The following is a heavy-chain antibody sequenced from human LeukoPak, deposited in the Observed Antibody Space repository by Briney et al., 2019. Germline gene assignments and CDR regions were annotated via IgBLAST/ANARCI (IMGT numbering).Heavy chain of an antibody. D-gene: IGHD2/OR15-2a*01. CDR1: GFTFSDYY. CDR2: ISSSGSTI. Sequence: GGSLRLXCAASGFTFSDYYMSWIRQAPEKGLESVSYISSSGSTIYYADSVKGRFTISRDNAKNSLYLQMNSLRAEDTAVYYCASSVRIEPFDYWGQGTLVTVSS. J-gene: IGHJ4*02. CDR3: ASSVRIEPFDY. V-gene: IGHV3-11*01.